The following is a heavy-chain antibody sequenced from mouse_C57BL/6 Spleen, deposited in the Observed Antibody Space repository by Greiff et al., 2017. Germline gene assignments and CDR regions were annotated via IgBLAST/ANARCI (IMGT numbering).Heavy chain of an antibody. CDR3: SRDEGYYVYAMDY. Sequence: EVKLMESGGGLVKPGGSLKLSCAASGFTFSDYGMHWVRQAPEKGLEWVAYISSGSSTIYYADTVKGRFTISRDNAKNTLFLQMTSLRSEDTAMFYWSRDEGYYVYAMDYWGQGTSVTVSS. CDR1: GFTFSDYG. CDR2: ISSGSSTI. V-gene: IGHV5-17*01. D-gene: IGHD2-3*01. J-gene: IGHJ4*01.